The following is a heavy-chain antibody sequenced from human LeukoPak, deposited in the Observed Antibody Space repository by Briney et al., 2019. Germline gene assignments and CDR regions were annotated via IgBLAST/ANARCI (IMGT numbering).Heavy chain of an antibody. D-gene: IGHD3-22*01. Sequence: GSLRLSCAASGFTFSSYWMYWVRQAPGKGLVWVSRLNSDGSSTSYADSVKGRFTISRDNAKNTLYLQMNSLRAEDTAVYYCARDLYSSAVDYWGQGTLVTVSS. V-gene: IGHV3-74*01. CDR1: GFTFSSYW. CDR3: ARDLYSSAVDY. J-gene: IGHJ4*02. CDR2: LNSDGSST.